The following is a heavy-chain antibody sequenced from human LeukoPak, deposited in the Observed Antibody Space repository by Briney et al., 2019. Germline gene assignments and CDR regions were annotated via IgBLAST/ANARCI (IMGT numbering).Heavy chain of an antibody. J-gene: IGHJ4*02. V-gene: IGHV3-30*02. CDR3: AKEMWSYCSGGSCYSDY. Sequence: GGSLRLSCAASGFTFSSYGMHWVRQAPGKGLGWVAFIRYDGGNKYYADSWKGRFTISRDNSKNTLYLQMNSLRAEDTAVYYGAKEMWSYCSGGSCYSDYWGQGTLVTVSS. D-gene: IGHD2-15*01. CDR1: GFTFSSYG. CDR2: IRYDGGNK.